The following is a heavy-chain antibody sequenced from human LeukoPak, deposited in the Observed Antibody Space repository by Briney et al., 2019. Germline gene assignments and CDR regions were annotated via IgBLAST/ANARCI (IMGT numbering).Heavy chain of an antibody. CDR3: ARDFSGDSDFDY. V-gene: IGHV1-18*01. D-gene: IGHD7-27*01. CDR2: ISAYNGNT. J-gene: IGHJ4*02. CDR1: GYTFTSYG. Sequence: GASVKVSCKASGYTFTSYGISWVRQAPGQGLEWMGWISAYNGNTNYAQKLQGRVTMTRDTSIGTAYMELSRLRSDDTAVYYCARDFSGDSDFDYWGQGTLVTVSS.